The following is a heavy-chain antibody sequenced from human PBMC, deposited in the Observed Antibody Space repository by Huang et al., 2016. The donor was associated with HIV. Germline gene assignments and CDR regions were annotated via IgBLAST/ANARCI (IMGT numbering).Heavy chain of an antibody. CDR3: ARGFNYYASDNLGVYYFDS. CDR1: GGAFRGSS. D-gene: IGHD3-10*01. Sequence: QVQLKQWGAGLLKPSETLSLTCAVYGGAFRGSSWTWIRQFPEKGLEWIGDIKQNGTIIYNPSLSARVTMSTDTSKYHFSLHLTSVTAADTALYYCARGFNYYASDNLGVYYFDSWGLGTLVTVSP. V-gene: IGHV4-34*02. J-gene: IGHJ4*02. CDR2: IKQNGTI.